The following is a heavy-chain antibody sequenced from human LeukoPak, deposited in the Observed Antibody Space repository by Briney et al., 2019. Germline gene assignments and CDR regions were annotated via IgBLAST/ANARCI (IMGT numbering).Heavy chain of an antibody. J-gene: IGHJ1*01. CDR3: ARDYDSSGYYLSTEYFQH. V-gene: IGHV3-30*03. CDR1: GFTFSSYG. CDR2: ISYDGSNK. Sequence: GGSLRLSCAASGFTFSSYGMHWVRQAPGKGLEWVAVISYDGSNKYYADSVKGRFTISRDNSKNTLYLQMNSLRAEDTAVYYCARDYDSSGYYLSTEYFQHWGQGTLVTVSS. D-gene: IGHD3-22*01.